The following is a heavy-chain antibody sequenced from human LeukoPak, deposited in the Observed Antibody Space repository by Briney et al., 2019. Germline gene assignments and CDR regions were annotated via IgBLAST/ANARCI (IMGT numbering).Heavy chain of an antibody. Sequence: TSETLSLTCTVSGYSISSGYYWGWIRQPPGKGLEWIGSIYHSGSTYYNPSLKSRVTISVDTSKNQFSLKLSSVTAADTAFYYCARVQRGEFDYWGQGTLVTVSS. CDR1: GYSISSGYY. V-gene: IGHV4-38-2*02. J-gene: IGHJ4*02. D-gene: IGHD3-10*01. CDR2: IYHSGST. CDR3: ARVQRGEFDY.